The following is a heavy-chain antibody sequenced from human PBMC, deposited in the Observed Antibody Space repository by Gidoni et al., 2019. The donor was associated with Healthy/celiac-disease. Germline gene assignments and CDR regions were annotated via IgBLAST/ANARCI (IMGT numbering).Heavy chain of an antibody. CDR1: GFTFSSYA. D-gene: IGHD2-15*01. Sequence: QVQLVESGGGVVQPGRSLRLSCAASGFTFSSYAMHWVRQAPGKGLEWVAVISYDGSNKYYADSVKGRFTISRDNSKNTLYLQMNSLRAEDTAVYYCARDRIGWVALPFDYWGQGTLVTVSS. CDR2: ISYDGSNK. CDR3: ARDRIGWVALPFDY. V-gene: IGHV3-30-3*01. J-gene: IGHJ4*02.